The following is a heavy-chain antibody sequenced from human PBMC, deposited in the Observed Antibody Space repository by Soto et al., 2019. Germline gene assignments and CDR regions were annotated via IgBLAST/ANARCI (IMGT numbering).Heavy chain of an antibody. V-gene: IGHV3-23*01. CDR2: ISGSGGST. Sequence: GSLRLSCAASGFTFSSYAMSWVRQAPGKGLEWVSAISGSGGSTYYADSVKGRFTISRDNSKNTLYLQMNSLRAEDTAVYYCAKDLSSTVTGTTAAWFDPWGQGTLVTVSS. J-gene: IGHJ5*02. CDR3: AKDLSSTVTGTTAAWFDP. CDR1: GFTFSSYA. D-gene: IGHD1-7*01.